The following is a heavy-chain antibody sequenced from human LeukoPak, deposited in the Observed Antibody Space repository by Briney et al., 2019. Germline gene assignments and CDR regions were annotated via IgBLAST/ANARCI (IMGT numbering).Heavy chain of an antibody. Sequence: PSXTLSLTCTVSGGSISSSSYYWGWIRQPRGRGVEWIGSIYYSGSTYYNPSLKSRVTISLDTSKNQFSLKLSSVTAADTAVYYCARRLAGTEDYWGQGTLVTVSS. CDR1: GGSISSSSYY. D-gene: IGHD6-13*01. J-gene: IGHJ4*02. V-gene: IGHV4-39*01. CDR2: IYYSGST. CDR3: ARRLAGTEDY.